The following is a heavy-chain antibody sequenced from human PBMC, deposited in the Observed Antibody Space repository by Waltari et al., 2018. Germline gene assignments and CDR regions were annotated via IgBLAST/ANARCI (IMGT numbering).Heavy chain of an antibody. CDR3: ARTPGLIPDY. CDR2: ISSSSSTI. CDR1: SNYN. D-gene: IGHD3-16*01. J-gene: IGHJ4*02. V-gene: IGHV3-48*02. Sequence: SNYNMNCVRQAPGKGLEWVSYISSSSSTIYYADSVKGRFTISRDNAKNSLYLQMNSLRDEDTAVYYCARTPGLIPDYWGQGTLVTVSS.